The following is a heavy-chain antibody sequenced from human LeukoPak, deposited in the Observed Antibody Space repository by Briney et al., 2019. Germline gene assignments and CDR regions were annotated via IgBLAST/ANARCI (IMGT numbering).Heavy chain of an antibody. CDR1: GYTLTELS. D-gene: IGHD1-1*01. Sequence: GASVKVSCKVSGYTLTELSMHWVRQAPGKGLEWMGGFDPEDGETIYAQRFQGRVTMTEDTSTDTAYMELSSLRSEDTAVYYCATHRPAKYNWNDVDYWGQGTLVTVSS. J-gene: IGHJ4*02. CDR3: ATHRPAKYNWNDVDY. V-gene: IGHV1-24*01. CDR2: FDPEDGET.